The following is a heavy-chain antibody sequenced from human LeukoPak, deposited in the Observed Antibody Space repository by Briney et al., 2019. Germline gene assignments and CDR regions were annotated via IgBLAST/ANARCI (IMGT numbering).Heavy chain of an antibody. CDR2: INYSGST. CDR1: GGSISSYS. J-gene: IGHJ4*02. CDR3: ARVRRITGTTDFDY. D-gene: IGHD1-20*01. Sequence: SETLSLTCSVSGGSISSYSWSWIRQPPGKGLEWIGYINYSGSTNYNPSLKSRVTISVDTSKNQFSVKLSSVTAADTAVYYCARVRRITGTTDFDYWGQGTLVTVSS. V-gene: IGHV4-59*01.